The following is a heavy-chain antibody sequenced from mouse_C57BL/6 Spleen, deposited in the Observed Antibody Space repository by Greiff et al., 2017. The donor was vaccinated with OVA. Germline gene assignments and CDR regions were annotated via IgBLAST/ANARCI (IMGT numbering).Heavy chain of an antibody. CDR1: GFTFSDYY. CDR2: ISNGGGST. V-gene: IGHV5-12*01. J-gene: IGHJ4*01. Sequence: VMLVESGGGLVQPGGSLKLSCAASGFTFSDYYMYWVRQTPEKRLEWVAYISNGGGSTYYPDTVKGRFTISRDNAKNTLYLQMSRLKSEDTAMYYCARQKTGTFAMDYWGQGTSVTVSS. CDR3: ARQKTGTFAMDY. D-gene: IGHD4-1*01.